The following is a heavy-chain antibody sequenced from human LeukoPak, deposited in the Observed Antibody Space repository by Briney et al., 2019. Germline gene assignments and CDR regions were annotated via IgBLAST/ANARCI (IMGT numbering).Heavy chain of an antibody. CDR2: IFPSGGEI. Sequence: GGSLRLSCAASGFTFSGSAMHWVRQPPGKGLEWVSSIFPSGGEIHYADSVRGRFTISRDNSKSTLSLQMNSLRAEDTAIYYCATYRQVLLPFESWGQGTLVTVSS. D-gene: IGHD2-8*02. CDR3: ATYRQVLLPFES. V-gene: IGHV3-23*01. CDR1: GFTFSGSA. J-gene: IGHJ4*02.